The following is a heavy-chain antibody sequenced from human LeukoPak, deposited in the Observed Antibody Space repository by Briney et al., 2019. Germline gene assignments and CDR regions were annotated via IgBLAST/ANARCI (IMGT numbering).Heavy chain of an antibody. Sequence: KTGGSLRLSCAASGFTFSSYAMSWVRQAPGKGLEWVSAISGSGGSTYYADSVKGRFTISRDNSKNTLYLQMSSLRAEDTAVYYCAKPLSSMVRGVIIKVDAFDIWGQGTMVTVSS. CDR2: ISGSGGST. V-gene: IGHV3-23*01. J-gene: IGHJ3*02. D-gene: IGHD3-10*01. CDR3: AKPLSSMVRGVIIKVDAFDI. CDR1: GFTFSSYA.